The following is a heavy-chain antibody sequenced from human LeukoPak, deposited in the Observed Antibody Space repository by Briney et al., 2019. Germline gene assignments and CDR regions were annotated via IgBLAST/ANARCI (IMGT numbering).Heavy chain of an antibody. CDR1: GFAFSRYS. Sequence: GSLRLSCAASGFAFSRYSMNWVRQPPGKGLEWIGEINHSGSTNYNPSLKSRVTISVDTSKNQFSLKLSSVTAADTAVYYCARGRYPQNWGQGTLVTVSS. J-gene: IGHJ4*02. D-gene: IGHD1-14*01. CDR3: ARGRYPQN. V-gene: IGHV4-34*01. CDR2: INHSGST.